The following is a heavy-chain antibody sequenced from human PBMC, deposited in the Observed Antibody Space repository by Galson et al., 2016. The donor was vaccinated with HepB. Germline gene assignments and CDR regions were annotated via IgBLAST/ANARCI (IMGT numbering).Heavy chain of an antibody. V-gene: IGHV3-74*03. J-gene: IGHJ3*02. Sequence: SLRLSCAASGFTFSSFWMHWVRQGPGKGLVWVSRISPDGSDTKYADFAKGRFTVSRDNAQNTLYLQMNSLRAEDTAEYSCARDPAFDIWGQGTMVTVSS. CDR3: ARDPAFDI. CDR2: ISPDGSDT. CDR1: GFTFSSFW.